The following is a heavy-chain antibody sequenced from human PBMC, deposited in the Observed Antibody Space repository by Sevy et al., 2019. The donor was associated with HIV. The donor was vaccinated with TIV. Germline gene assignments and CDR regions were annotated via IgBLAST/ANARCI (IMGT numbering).Heavy chain of an antibody. CDR2: IKSKTDGGTT. D-gene: IGHD3-3*01. Sequence: GGCLRLSCAASGFTFSNAWMSWVRQAPGKGLEWVGRIKSKTDGGTTDYAAPVKGRFTISRDDSKNTLYLQMNSLKTEDTAVYYCTTPSEFWSGYLSYAFDIWGQGTMVTVSS. V-gene: IGHV3-15*01. CDR3: TTPSEFWSGYLSYAFDI. J-gene: IGHJ3*02. CDR1: GFTFSNAW.